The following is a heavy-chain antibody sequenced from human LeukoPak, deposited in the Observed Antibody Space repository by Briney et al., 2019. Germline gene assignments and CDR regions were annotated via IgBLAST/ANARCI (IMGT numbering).Heavy chain of an antibody. D-gene: IGHD5-24*01. J-gene: IGHJ4*02. CDR1: GGSISSGDYS. CDR3: ARVRRDGYNFRSGTIDY. V-gene: IGHV4-30-4*01. Sequence: SETLSLTCTVSGGSISSGDYSWSWIRQPPGKGLEWIGYIYYSGSTYYNPSLKSRVTISVDTSKNQFSLKLSSVTAADTAVYYCARVRRDGYNFRSGTIDYWGQGTLVTVSS. CDR2: IYYSGST.